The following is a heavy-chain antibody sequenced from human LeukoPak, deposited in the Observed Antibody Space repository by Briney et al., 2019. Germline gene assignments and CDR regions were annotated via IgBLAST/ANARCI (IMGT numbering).Heavy chain of an antibody. CDR2: IYYSGTT. J-gene: IGHJ4*02. Sequence: PSEPLSLTCTSSGGSISSRSYHWGWIRQPPGKGLEWIGSIYYSGTTYYNPSLKSRVTISVDTSKNQFSLKLSSVTAADTAVYYCARDSGIAAAGAGFDYWGQGTLVTVSS. D-gene: IGHD6-13*01. CDR3: ARDSGIAAAGAGFDY. CDR1: GGSISSRSYH. V-gene: IGHV4-39*07.